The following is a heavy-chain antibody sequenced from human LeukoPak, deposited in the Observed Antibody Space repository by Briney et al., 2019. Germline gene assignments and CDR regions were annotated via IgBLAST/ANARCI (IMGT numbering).Heavy chain of an antibody. CDR3: ARVLDYGDYSFDY. CDR1: GYTFTSYY. D-gene: IGHD4-17*01. CDR2: INPNSGGT. J-gene: IGHJ4*02. Sequence: ASVKVSCKASGYTFTSYYIHWVRQAPGQGLEWMGWINPNSGGTNYAQKFQGWVTMTRDTSISTAYMELSRLRSDDTAVYYCARVLDYGDYSFDYWGQGTLVTVSS. V-gene: IGHV1-2*04.